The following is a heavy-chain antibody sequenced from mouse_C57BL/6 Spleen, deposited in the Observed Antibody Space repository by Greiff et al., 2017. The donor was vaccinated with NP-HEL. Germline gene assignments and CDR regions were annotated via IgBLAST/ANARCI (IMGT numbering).Heavy chain of an antibody. CDR1: GYSFTDYN. CDR2: INPNYGTT. CDR3: AKGDYYGSSYPYYAMDY. D-gene: IGHD1-1*01. V-gene: IGHV1-39*01. J-gene: IGHJ4*01. Sequence: VHVKQSGPELVKPGASVKISCKASGYSFTDYNMNWVKQSNGKSLEWIGVINPNYGTTSYNQKFKGKATLTVDQSSSTAYMQLNSLTSEDSAVYYCAKGDYYGSSYPYYAMDYWGQGTSVTVSS.